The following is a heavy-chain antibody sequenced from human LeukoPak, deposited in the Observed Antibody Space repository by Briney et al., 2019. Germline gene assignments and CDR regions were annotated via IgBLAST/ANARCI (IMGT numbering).Heavy chain of an antibody. CDR1: GGSITSYY. Sequence: SETLSLTCTVSGGSITSYYWSWIRQPPGKGLEWIGYIYYSGSTNYNPSLKSRVTISVDTSKNQFSLKLSSVTAADTAVYYCARVVVATGYYYMDVWGKGTTVTVSS. J-gene: IGHJ6*03. CDR2: IYYSGST. CDR3: ARVVVATGYYYMDV. V-gene: IGHV4-59*01. D-gene: IGHD2-15*01.